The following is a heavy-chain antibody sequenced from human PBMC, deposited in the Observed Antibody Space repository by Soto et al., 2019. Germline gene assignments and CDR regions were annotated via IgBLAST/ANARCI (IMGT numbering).Heavy chain of an antibody. CDR2: TYYRSKWYN. Sequence: SRTLSLTCAISGDSVSSNSAAWNWIRQSPSRGLEWLGRTYYRSKWYNDYAVSVKSRITINPDTSKNQFSLQLNSVTPEDTAVYYCARVASSSPHAAESEGVDVWGQGTTVTVSS. D-gene: IGHD6-6*01. CDR3: ARVASSSPHAAESEGVDV. CDR1: GDSVSSNSAA. J-gene: IGHJ6*02. V-gene: IGHV6-1*01.